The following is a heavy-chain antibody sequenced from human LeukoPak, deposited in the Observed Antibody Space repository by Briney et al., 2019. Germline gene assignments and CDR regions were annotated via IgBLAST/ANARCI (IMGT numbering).Heavy chain of an antibody. CDR1: GYTFTGYY. CDR2: INPNSGGT. V-gene: IGHV1-2*02. Sequence: ASVKVTCKASGYTFTGYYMHWVRQAPGQGLEWMGWINPNSGGTNYAQKFQGRVTMTRDTSISTAYMELSRLRSDDTAVYYCARIGGYDFWSGSDYWGQGTLVTVSS. CDR3: ARIGGYDFWSGSDY. D-gene: IGHD3-3*01. J-gene: IGHJ4*02.